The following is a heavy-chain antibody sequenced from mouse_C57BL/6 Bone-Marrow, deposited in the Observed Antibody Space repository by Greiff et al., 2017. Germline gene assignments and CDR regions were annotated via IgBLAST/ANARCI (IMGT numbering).Heavy chain of an antibody. CDR3: ARQGTGTDY. J-gene: IGHJ2*01. CDR2: ISSGGSYT. CDR1: GFTFSSYG. V-gene: IGHV5-6*02. Sequence: DVMLVESGGDLVKPGGSLKLSCAASGFTFSSYGMSWVRQTPDKRLEWVATISSGGSYTYYPDSVKGRFTIYRDNAKNTLYRQMSSLKSEDTAMYYCARQGTGTDYWCQSTTLTGSS. D-gene: IGHD4-1*01.